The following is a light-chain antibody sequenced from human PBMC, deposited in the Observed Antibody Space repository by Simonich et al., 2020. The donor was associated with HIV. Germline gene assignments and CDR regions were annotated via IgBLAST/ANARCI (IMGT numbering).Light chain of an antibody. CDR2: EDI. J-gene: IGLJ1*01. V-gene: IGLV2-23*01. Sequence: QSALTQPASVSGSPGQSITISCTGTSSDVGSYNLVSWYHQHPGKAPKLMIYEDIKRPSGVSNRFSGSKSGNTASLTISGLQAEDEADYYCCSYAGSRIYVFGTGTKVTVL. CDR1: SSDVGSYNL. CDR3: CSYAGSRIYV.